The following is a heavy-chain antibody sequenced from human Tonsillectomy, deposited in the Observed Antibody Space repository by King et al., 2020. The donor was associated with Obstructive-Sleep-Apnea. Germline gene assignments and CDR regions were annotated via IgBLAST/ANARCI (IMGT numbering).Heavy chain of an antibody. CDR1: GDSISSSYW. CDR2: VYHSGTA. CDR3: ARGGAGGASYDAY. D-gene: IGHD3-3*01. Sequence: QLQESGPGLVKPSGTLSLPCVVSGDSISSSYWWTWVRQPPGKGLEWIGEVYHSGTANYNPSLKSRVTISIDKSKNQFSLKLNSVTAADTAVYFCARGGAGGASYDAYWGQGILVIVSS. V-gene: IGHV4-4*02. J-gene: IGHJ4*02.